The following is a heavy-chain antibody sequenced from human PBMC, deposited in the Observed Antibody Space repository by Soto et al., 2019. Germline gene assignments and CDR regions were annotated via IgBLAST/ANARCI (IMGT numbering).Heavy chain of an antibody. V-gene: IGHV3-74*01. Sequence: EVQLVESGGGLVQPGGSLRLSCEASGFTFSSYWIHWVRRIPGKGLVWVSRINFDGSTTNYADSVKGRFTVSRDNAKNTVYLKVNSLRAEDTAVYYCARGGFRQWLLDYWGQGTLVTVSS. D-gene: IGHD6-19*01. CDR3: ARGGFRQWLLDY. CDR2: INFDGSTT. J-gene: IGHJ4*02. CDR1: GFTFSSYW.